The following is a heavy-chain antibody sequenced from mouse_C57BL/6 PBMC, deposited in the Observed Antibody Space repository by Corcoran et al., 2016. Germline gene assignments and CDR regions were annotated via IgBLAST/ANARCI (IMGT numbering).Heavy chain of an antibody. CDR3: ARGDSSGYIAY. J-gene: IGHJ3*01. CDR1: GYTFTSYD. Sequence: QVQLQQSGAELAKPGASVKISCKAAGYTFTSYDINWVKQRTGQGLEWIGEIYPRSGTTYYNEKFKGKATLTADKSSSTAYMELRSLTSEDSAVYFCARGDSSGYIAYWGQGTLVTVSA. D-gene: IGHD3-2*01. CDR2: IYPRSGTT. V-gene: IGHV1-81*01.